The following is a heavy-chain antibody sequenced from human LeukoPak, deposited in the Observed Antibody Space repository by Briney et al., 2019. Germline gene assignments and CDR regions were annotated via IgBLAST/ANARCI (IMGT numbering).Heavy chain of an antibody. CDR2: INHSGST. CDR1: GGSFSGYY. Sequence: SETLSLTCAVYGGSFSGYYWSWIRQPPGKGLEWIGEINHSGSTNYNPSLKSRVTISVDTSKNQFSLKLSSVTAADTAVYYCASAYSSSSVIDYWGQGTLVTVSS. D-gene: IGHD6-6*01. CDR3: ASAYSSSSVIDY. J-gene: IGHJ4*02. V-gene: IGHV4-34*01.